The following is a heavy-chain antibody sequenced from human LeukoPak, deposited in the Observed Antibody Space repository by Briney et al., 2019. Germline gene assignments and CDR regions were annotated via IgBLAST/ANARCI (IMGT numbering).Heavy chain of an antibody. J-gene: IGHJ3*02. Sequence: SQTLSLTCTVSGGSISSSSYYWGWIRQPPGKGLEWIGSIYYSGSTYCNPSLKSQVTISVDTSKNQFSLKLSSVTAADTAVYYCALPYSSSFSAFDIWGQGTMVTVSS. CDR1: GGSISSSSYY. CDR3: ALPYSSSFSAFDI. CDR2: IYYSGST. V-gene: IGHV4-39*01. D-gene: IGHD6-13*01.